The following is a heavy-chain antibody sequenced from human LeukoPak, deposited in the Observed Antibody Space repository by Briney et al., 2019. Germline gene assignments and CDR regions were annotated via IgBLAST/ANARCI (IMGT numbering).Heavy chain of an antibody. Sequence: SETLSLTCAVYGGSFSGYYWSWIRQPPGKGLEWIGEINHSGSTNYNPSLKGRVTISVDTSKNQFSLKLSSVTAADTAVYYCARRRVAPRWFDPWGQGTTVTVSS. J-gene: IGHJ5*01. D-gene: IGHD2-15*01. V-gene: IGHV4-34*01. CDR1: GGSFSGYY. CDR2: INHSGST. CDR3: ARRRVAPRWFDP.